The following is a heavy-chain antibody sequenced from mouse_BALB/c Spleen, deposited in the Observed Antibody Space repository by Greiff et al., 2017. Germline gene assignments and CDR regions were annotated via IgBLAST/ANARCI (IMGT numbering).Heavy chain of an antibody. CDR3: AREGIYYGNEYAMDY. D-gene: IGHD2-1*01. CDR2: ISDGGSYT. CDR1: GFTFSDYY. Sequence: EVKVVESGGGLVKPGGSLKLSCAASGFTFSDYYMYWVRQTPEKRLEWVATISDGGSYTYYPDSVKGRFTISRDNAKNNLYLQMSSLKSEDTAMYYCAREGIYYGNEYAMDYWGQGTSVTVSS. V-gene: IGHV5-4*02. J-gene: IGHJ4*01.